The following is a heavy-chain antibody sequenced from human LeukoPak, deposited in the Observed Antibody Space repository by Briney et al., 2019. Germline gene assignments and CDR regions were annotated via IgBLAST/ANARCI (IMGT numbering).Heavy chain of an antibody. CDR2: IYYSGST. V-gene: IGHV4-31*03. CDR1: GGSISSDDHY. CDR3: ARHPFQYPFDH. D-gene: IGHD2/OR15-2a*01. Sequence: PSETLSLTCTVSGGSISSDDHYWSWIRQRPGKGLEWVAYIYYSGSTYYNPSLKSRVTISVGTSKNQFSLKLSSVTAADTAVYYCARHPFQYPFDHWGQGTVVSVSS. J-gene: IGHJ5*02.